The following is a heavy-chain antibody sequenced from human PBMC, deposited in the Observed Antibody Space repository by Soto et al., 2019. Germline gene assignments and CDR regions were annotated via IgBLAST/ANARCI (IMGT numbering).Heavy chain of an antibody. Sequence: PSETLSLTCTVSGGTISSAGYYWIWIRQHTGKGLEWIGFIYYSGYTYYNPSLKSRVSISVDTSKNQFSLKLSSVTAADTAVYYCARVLGYCTGGSCYPDYWGQGTLVTVSS. CDR1: GGTISSAGYY. CDR2: IYYSGYT. V-gene: IGHV4-31*03. CDR3: ARVLGYCTGGSCYPDY. D-gene: IGHD2-15*01. J-gene: IGHJ4*02.